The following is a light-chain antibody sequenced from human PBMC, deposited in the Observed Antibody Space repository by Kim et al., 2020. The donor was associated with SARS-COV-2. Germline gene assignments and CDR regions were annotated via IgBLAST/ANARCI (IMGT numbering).Light chain of an antibody. CDR3: QSYDNNNPFI. V-gene: IGLV6-57*03. J-gene: IGLJ1*01. CDR1: SGSVASNY. CDR2: EDS. Sequence: NTVTISCTRSSGSVASNYVHWYQQRPGSAPTTIIYEDSRRPSGVPDRFSGSIDPSSNSASLTISGLTAEDEADYYCQSYDNNNPFIFGAGTKVTVL.